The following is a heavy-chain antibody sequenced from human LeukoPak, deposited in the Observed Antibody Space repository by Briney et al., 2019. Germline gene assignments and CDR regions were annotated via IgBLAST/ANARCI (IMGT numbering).Heavy chain of an antibody. CDR1: GGTFSSYA. CDR2: IIPIFGTA. D-gene: IGHD5-18*01. V-gene: IGHV1-69*13. J-gene: IGHJ4*01. Sequence: SVKVSCKASGGTFSSYAISWVRQAPGQGLEWMGGIIPIFGTANYAQKFQGRVTITADESTSTAYMELSSLRSEDTAVYYCAREGYSYGFNDYWGQEPWSPSPQ. CDR3: AREGYSYGFNDY.